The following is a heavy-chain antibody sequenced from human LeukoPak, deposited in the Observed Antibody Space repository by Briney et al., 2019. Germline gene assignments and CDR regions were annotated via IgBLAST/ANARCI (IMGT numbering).Heavy chain of an antibody. CDR1: GYTLTELS. CDR2: FAPEDGET. CDR3: ATEFSAAGPPSYYFDY. D-gene: IGHD6-13*01. V-gene: IGHV1-24*01. Sequence: GASVKVSCKVSGYTLTELSMHWVRQAPRKGLEWMGGFAPEDGETNYAQKFQGRVTMTEDTSTDTAYMELSSLRYEDTAVYYCATEFSAAGPPSYYFDYWGQGNLVTVSS. J-gene: IGHJ4*02.